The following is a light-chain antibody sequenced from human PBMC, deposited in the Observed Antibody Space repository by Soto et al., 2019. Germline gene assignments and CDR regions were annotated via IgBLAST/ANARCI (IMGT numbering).Light chain of an antibody. J-gene: IGKJ1*01. CDR1: QSVNSNY. CDR3: QQYGTSLPT. CDR2: GAS. Sequence: EIVLTQSPGTLSLSPGERATLSCRASQSVNSNYLAWYQQKPGQAPRLLIYGASSRANGIPDRFSGSGSGTDFTLTISRLEPEDFPVYHCQQYGTSLPTFGQGTKVEIK. V-gene: IGKV3-20*01.